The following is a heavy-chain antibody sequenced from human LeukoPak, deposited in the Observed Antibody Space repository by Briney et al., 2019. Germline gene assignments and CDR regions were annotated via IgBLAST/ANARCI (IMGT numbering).Heavy chain of an antibody. CDR3: AELGITMIGGV. Sequence: GGSLRLSCAASGFTFSSYWMSWVRKAPGKGREWVANIKQDGSEKYYVDSVKGRFTISRDNAKNSLYLQMNSLRAEDTAVYYCAELGITMIGGVWGKGTTVTIYS. D-gene: IGHD3-10*02. V-gene: IGHV3-7*01. J-gene: IGHJ6*04. CDR1: GFTFSSYW. CDR2: IKQDGSEK.